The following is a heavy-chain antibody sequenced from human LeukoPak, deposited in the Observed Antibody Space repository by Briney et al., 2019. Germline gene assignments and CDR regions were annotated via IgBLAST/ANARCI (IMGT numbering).Heavy chain of an antibody. Sequence: PSETLSLTCSVSGGSISSGGYYWSWIRQHPGKGLEWIGYIYYSGSTYYNPSLKSRVTISVDTSKNQFSLKLSSVTAADTAVYYCARGWVAGYYGMDVWGQGTTVTVSS. J-gene: IGHJ6*02. V-gene: IGHV4-31*03. CDR2: IYYSGST. D-gene: IGHD1-26*01. CDR3: ARGWVAGYYGMDV. CDR1: GGSISSGGYY.